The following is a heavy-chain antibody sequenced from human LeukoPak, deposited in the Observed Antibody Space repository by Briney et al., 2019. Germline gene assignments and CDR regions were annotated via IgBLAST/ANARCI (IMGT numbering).Heavy chain of an antibody. Sequence: ASVKDSCKASGYTFINYYMHWVRQAPGQGLEWMGLINPTGTSTHYAQKFRGRVTMTRDSSTTTDYMELRSLRSEDTAVYYCAREESGGYFDYWGQGTLVTVSS. V-gene: IGHV1-46*01. D-gene: IGHD2-8*02. CDR2: INPTGTST. CDR3: AREESGGYFDY. CDR1: GYTFINYY. J-gene: IGHJ4*02.